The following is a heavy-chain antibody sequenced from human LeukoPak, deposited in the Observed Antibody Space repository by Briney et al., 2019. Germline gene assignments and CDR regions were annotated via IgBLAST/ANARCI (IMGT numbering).Heavy chain of an antibody. J-gene: IGHJ4*02. CDR1: GFTFSSYG. V-gene: IGHV3-33*01. CDR2: IWYDGSNK. CDR3: GRDYSTYFDY. Sequence: PGRSLRLSCAASGFTFSSYGMHWVRQAPGKGLEWVAVIWYDGSNKYYADSVKGRFTISRDNSKNMLYLQMNSLRAEDTAVYYCGRDYSTYFDYWGQGTLVTVSS. D-gene: IGHD1-26*01.